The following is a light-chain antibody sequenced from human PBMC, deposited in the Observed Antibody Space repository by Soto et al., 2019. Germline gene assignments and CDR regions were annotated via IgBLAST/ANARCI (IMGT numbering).Light chain of an antibody. CDR3: AAWDDSLNGDVV. J-gene: IGLJ2*01. CDR1: SSNIGSYT. Sequence: QSVLTQPPSASGTPGQRVTISCSGSSSNIGSYTVTWYQQLPGTAPKLLIYSNSQRPSGVPDRFSGSKFGTSASLAISWLQSEDEADYYCAAWDDSLNGDVVFGGGTKLTVL. CDR2: SNS. V-gene: IGLV1-44*01.